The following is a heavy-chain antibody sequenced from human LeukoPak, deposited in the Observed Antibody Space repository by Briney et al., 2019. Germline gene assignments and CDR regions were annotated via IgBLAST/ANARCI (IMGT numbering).Heavy chain of an antibody. V-gene: IGHV4-4*09. J-gene: IGHJ6*03. Sequence: SQTLSLTCTVAGASISSSYWSWIRQPPGEGLEWLGYIYTSGNTNYNPSLQSRVTMSVDTSKNQFSLNLTSVTAADTAVYYCARLQSYGSGRSYYMDVWANGATVTVSS. CDR1: GASISSSY. D-gene: IGHD3-10*01. CDR3: ARLQSYGSGRSYYMDV. CDR2: IYTSGNT.